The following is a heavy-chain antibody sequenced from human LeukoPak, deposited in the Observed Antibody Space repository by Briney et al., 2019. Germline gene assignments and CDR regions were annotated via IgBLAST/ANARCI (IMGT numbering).Heavy chain of an antibody. J-gene: IGHJ4*02. CDR1: GGSFGDFY. CDR2: VNHSGST. V-gene: IGHV4-34*01. D-gene: IGHD5-12*01. CDR3: AVSGYDFRRWGGYYFDY. Sequence: PSETLSLTCAVYGGSFGDFYWTWIRQTPEKGLKWIGEVNHSGSTNYNPSLKSRVTISVDTSKNQFSLKLSSVTAADTAVYYCAVSGYDFRRWGGYYFDYWGQGTLVTVSS.